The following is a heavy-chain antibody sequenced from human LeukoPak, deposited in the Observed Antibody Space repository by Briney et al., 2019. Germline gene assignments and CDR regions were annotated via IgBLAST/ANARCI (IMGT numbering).Heavy chain of an antibody. V-gene: IGHV1-46*01. CDR3: ASSRYVDTAMGYDF. D-gene: IGHD5-18*01. CDR2: INPSGGST. J-gene: IGHJ4*02. CDR1: GYTFTSNY. Sequence: ASVTVSCKASGYTFTSNYMHWVRQAPGQGLEWMGIINPSGGSTSYAQKFQGRVTMTRDTSTSTAYMELSSLRSEDTAVYYCASSRYVDTAMGYDFWGQGTLLTVFS.